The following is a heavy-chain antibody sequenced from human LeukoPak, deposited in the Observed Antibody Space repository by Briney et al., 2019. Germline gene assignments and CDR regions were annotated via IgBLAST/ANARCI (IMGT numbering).Heavy chain of an antibody. CDR2: INSDGSST. J-gene: IGHJ4*02. Sequence: GGSLRLSCAASGFTFSSYWMHWVRQAPGKGLVWVSRINSDGSSTSYADSVKGRFTISRGNAKNTLYLQMNSLRAEDTAVYYCARDKDGAVTTGDYWGQGTLVTVSS. V-gene: IGHV3-74*01. D-gene: IGHD4-17*01. CDR3: ARDKDGAVTTGDY. CDR1: GFTFSSYW.